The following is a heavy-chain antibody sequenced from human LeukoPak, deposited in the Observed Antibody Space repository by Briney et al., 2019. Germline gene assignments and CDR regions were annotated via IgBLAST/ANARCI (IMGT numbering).Heavy chain of an antibody. CDR2: INHSGST. CDR3: ARLETGVVPAAKV. J-gene: IGHJ4*02. Sequence: SETLSLTCAVYGGSFSGYYWSWIRQPPGKGLEWIGEINHSGSTNYNPSLKSRVTISVGTSKNQFSLKLSSVTAADTAVYYCARLETGVVPAAKVWGQGTLVTVSS. CDR1: GGSFSGYY. V-gene: IGHV4-34*01. D-gene: IGHD2-2*01.